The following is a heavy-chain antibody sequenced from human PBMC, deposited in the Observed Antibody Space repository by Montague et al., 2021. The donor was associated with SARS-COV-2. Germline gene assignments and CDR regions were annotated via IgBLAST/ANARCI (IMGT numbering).Heavy chain of an antibody. Sequence: SETLSLTCAVYGGSFSGYHWSWIRQPPGKGLEWIGEINHSGSTNYNPSLKSRVTISVDTSKNQFSLKLSSVTVADTAVYYCARGGRQWLVIDTSYYFDYWGQGTLVTVSS. V-gene: IGHV4-34*01. CDR2: INHSGST. D-gene: IGHD6-19*01. CDR1: GGSFSGYH. CDR3: ARGGRQWLVIDTSYYFDY. J-gene: IGHJ4*01.